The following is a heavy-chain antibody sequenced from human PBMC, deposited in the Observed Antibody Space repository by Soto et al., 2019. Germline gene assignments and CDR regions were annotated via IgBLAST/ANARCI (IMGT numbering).Heavy chain of an antibody. J-gene: IGHJ6*02. CDR2: ISSSSSYI. D-gene: IGHD4-17*01. CDR3: ARDNGDYTRGYYYYGMDV. Sequence: EVQLVESGGGLVKPGGSLRLSCAASGFTFSSYSMNWVRQAPGKGLEWVSSISSSSSYIYYADSVKGRFTISRDNAKNSLYLQMNSLRAEDTAVYYCARDNGDYTRGYYYYGMDVWGQGTTVTVSS. CDR1: GFTFSSYS. V-gene: IGHV3-21*01.